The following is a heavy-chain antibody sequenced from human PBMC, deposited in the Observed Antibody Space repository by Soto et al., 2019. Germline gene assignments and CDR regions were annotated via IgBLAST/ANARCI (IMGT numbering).Heavy chain of an antibody. D-gene: IGHD3-10*01. CDR2: IYYSGST. CDR1: GGSISSYY. J-gene: IGHJ5*02. Sequence: SETLSLTCTVSGGSISSYYWSWIRQPPGKGLEWIGYIYYSGSTNYNPSLKSRVTISVDTSKNQFSLKLSAVTAADTAVYYCARELFGRSVWFDPWGQGTLVTVSS. V-gene: IGHV4-59*01. CDR3: ARELFGRSVWFDP.